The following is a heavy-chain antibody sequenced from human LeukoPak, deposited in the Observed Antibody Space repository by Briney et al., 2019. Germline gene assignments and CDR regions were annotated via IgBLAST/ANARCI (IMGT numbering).Heavy chain of an antibody. V-gene: IGHV4-39*01. J-gene: IGHJ4*02. CDR3: ARLYSSSWYFDY. CDR1: VDSISSSSYY. CDR2: IYYSGST. D-gene: IGHD6-13*01. Sequence: SETLSLTCTVPVDSISSSSYYWGWIRQPPGKGLEWIGSIYYSGSTYYNPSLKSRVTISVDTSKNQFSLKLSSVNAADTAVYYCARLYSSSWYFDYWGQGTLVTVSS.